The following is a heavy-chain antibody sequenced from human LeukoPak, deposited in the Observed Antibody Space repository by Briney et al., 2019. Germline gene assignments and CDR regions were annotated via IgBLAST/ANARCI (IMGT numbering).Heavy chain of an antibody. J-gene: IGHJ5*02. Sequence: GGSLRLSCAATGFTFSDYYMSWIRQAPGKELEWVSYISSSGSTIYYADSVKGRFTISRDNAKNSLYLQMNSLRAEDTAVYYCASFYGSGSYEVDPWGQGTLVTVSS. V-gene: IGHV3-11*01. D-gene: IGHD3-10*01. CDR2: ISSSGSTI. CDR1: GFTFSDYY. CDR3: ASFYGSGSYEVDP.